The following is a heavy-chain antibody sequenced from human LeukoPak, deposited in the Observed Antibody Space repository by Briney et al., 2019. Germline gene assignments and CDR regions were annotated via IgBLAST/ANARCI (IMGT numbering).Heavy chain of an antibody. CDR1: GFTFEDYG. D-gene: IGHD4-17*01. CDR2: LNWNGGGR. Sequence: GGSLRLSCTVSGFTFEDYGMNWVRQVPGKEPEWVSGLNWNGGGRRYADSVKGRFILSRDNAKGVPYLQLNDLRVEDTALYYCARDAVPSGRSWFDPWGQGTLVTVSS. J-gene: IGHJ5*02. CDR3: ARDAVPSGRSWFDP. V-gene: IGHV3-20*04.